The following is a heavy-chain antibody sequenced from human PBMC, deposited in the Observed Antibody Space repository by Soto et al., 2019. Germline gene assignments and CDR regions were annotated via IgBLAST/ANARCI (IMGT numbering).Heavy chain of an antibody. CDR2: IKRDGSEN. CDR1: GFTFSSSW. J-gene: IGHJ5*02. V-gene: IGHV3-7*04. D-gene: IGHD3-22*01. CDR3: ARDGPPLYDSCRYYSTDTNWIYP. Sequence: PGGSLRLSCAASGFTFSSSWMAWVRQAPGKGLEWVANIKRDGSENYYVDSVKGRFTISRDNARNSLYLQMNSLRAEDTTVYYCARDGPPLYDSCRYYSTDTNWIYPWGQRTPVTVSA.